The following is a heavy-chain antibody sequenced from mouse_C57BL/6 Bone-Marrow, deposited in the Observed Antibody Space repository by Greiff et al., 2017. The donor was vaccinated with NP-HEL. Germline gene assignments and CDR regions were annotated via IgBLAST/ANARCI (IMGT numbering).Heavy chain of an antibody. J-gene: IGHJ4*01. CDR3: TSGEDGSSFPYAMDY. CDR2: IDPETGGT. D-gene: IGHD1-1*01. Sequence: QVQLQQSGAELVRPGASVTLSCKASGYTFTDYEMHWVKQTPVHGLEWIGAIDPETGGTAYNQKFKGKAILTADKSSSTAYMELRSLTSEDSAVYYCTSGEDGSSFPYAMDYWGQGTSVTVSS. V-gene: IGHV1-15*01. CDR1: GYTFTDYE.